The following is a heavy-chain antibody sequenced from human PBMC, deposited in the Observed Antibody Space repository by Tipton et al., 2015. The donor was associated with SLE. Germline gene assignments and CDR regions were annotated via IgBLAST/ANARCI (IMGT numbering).Heavy chain of an antibody. J-gene: IGHJ1*01. V-gene: IGHV1-18*01. CDR1: GYTFSTYG. Sequence: QSGPEVKKPGASVKVSCQASGYTFSTYGISWVRQAPGQGLEWVGWISAYNGDTNYAQKFQGRATMTTDTSTSTVYMELRSLRSDDTAVYYWARRVVAGAGYFQHWGQGTLVTVSS. D-gene: IGHD6-19*01. CDR3: ARRVVAGAGYFQH. CDR2: ISAYNGDT.